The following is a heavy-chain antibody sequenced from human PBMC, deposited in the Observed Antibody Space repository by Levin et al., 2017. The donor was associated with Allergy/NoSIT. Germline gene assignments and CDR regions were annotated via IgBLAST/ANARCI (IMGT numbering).Heavy chain of an antibody. CDR2: ISSSGSTI. CDR3: ARSQGREWLLYRQVDY. CDR1: GFTFSDYY. V-gene: IGHV3-11*01. D-gene: IGHD3-3*01. J-gene: IGHJ4*02. Sequence: TTGGSLRLSCAASGFTFSDYYMSWIRQAPGKGLEWVSYISSSGSTIYYADSVKGRFTISRDNAKNSLYLQMNSLRAEDTAVYYCARSQGREWLLYRQVDYWGQGTLVTVSS.